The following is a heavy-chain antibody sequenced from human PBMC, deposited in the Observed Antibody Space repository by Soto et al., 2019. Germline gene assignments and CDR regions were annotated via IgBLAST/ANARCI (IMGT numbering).Heavy chain of an antibody. V-gene: IGHV3-23*01. CDR1: GFIFRNYA. CDR3: AKDRSSTSCYGFDY. J-gene: IGHJ4*02. CDR2: ITLSGATT. D-gene: IGHD2-2*01. Sequence: PGGSLRLSCAASGFIFRNYAMSWVRQAPGKGLEWASVITLSGATTYYAESVKGRFTISRDNSKNTLYLQMNNLRAEDTVFYYCAKDRSSTSCYGFDYWGPGALVTVSS.